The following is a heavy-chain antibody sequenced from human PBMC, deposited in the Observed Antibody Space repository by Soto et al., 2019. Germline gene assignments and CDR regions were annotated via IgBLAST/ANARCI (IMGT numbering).Heavy chain of an antibody. CDR3: AKHIDSSSNRVFDY. CDR2: ISGSGGST. D-gene: IGHD6-6*01. CDR1: GFISSSYA. J-gene: IGHJ4*02. Sequence: GWSLTPSCAASGFISSSYAMCWVRQAPGKGLEWVSVISGSGGSTYYADSVKGRCTNSRDNSKNTLYMQMNIPRAEDTAVYYCAKHIDSSSNRVFDYWGQGTLVTVSS. V-gene: IGHV3-23*01.